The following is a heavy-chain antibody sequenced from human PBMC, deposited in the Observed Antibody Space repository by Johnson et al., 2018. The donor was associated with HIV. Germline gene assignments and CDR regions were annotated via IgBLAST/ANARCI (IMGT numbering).Heavy chain of an antibody. CDR3: ARDPFPRFYAFDI. CDR2: IYSGGTT. Sequence: VQLVESGGALVQPGGSLRLSCAASGFTVSNNYMSWVRQAPGRGLEWVSLIYSGGTTYYTDSVKGRFTISTDNSKSTLYLQMNSLRAEDTAVYYCARDPFPRFYAFDIWGQGTMVTVSS. V-gene: IGHV3-66*01. CDR1: GFTVSNNY. J-gene: IGHJ3*02.